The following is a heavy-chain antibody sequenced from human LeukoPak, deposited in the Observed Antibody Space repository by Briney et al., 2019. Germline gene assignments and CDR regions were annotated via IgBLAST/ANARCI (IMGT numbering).Heavy chain of an antibody. CDR2: ISAYNGNT. J-gene: IGHJ4*02. D-gene: IGHD3-10*01. V-gene: IGHV1-18*01. Sequence: ASVKVSCKASGYTFTSYGISWVRQAPGQGLEWMGWISAYNGNTNYAQKLQGRVTMTTDTSTSTAYMELRSLRSDDTAVYYCARDNARYYYGSGSYYSPGYWGQGTLVTVSS. CDR3: ARDNARYYYGSGSYYSPGY. CDR1: GYTFTSYG.